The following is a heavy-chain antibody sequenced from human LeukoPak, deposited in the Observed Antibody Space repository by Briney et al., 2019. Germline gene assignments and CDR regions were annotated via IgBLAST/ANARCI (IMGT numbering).Heavy chain of an antibody. D-gene: IGHD2-2*01. Sequence: SETLSLTCTVSGGSISSGDNYWSWIRQPPGKGLEWIAYIYYSGSTYYNPSLKSRLTISVDTSKNQFSLKLSSVTAADMAVYYCARDGGPHYQRLAFDIWGQGTKVTVSS. CDR1: GGSISSGDNY. J-gene: IGHJ3*02. CDR2: IYYSGST. CDR3: ARDGGPHYQRLAFDI. V-gene: IGHV4-30-4*01.